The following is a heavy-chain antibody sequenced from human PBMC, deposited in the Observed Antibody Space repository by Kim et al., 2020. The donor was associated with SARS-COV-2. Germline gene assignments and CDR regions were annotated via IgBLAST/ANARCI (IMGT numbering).Heavy chain of an antibody. CDR1: GFTFSSYA. J-gene: IGHJ2*01. CDR3: ARGGGVFDGYSGYEDWYFDL. V-gene: IGHV3-30-3*01. D-gene: IGHD5-12*01. CDR2: ISYDGSNK. Sequence: GGSLRLSCAASGFTFSSYAMHWVRQAPGKGLEWVAVISYDGSNKYYADSVKGRFTISRDNSKNTLYLQMNSLRAEDTAVYYCARGGGVFDGYSGYEDWYFDLWGRGTLVTVSS.